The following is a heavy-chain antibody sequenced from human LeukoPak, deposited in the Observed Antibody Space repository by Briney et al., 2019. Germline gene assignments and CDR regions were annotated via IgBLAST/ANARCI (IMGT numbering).Heavy chain of an antibody. CDR3: ARAAAVSHNWFDP. J-gene: IGHJ5*02. D-gene: IGHD6-13*01. CDR1: GYTFTNYG. V-gene: IGHV1-18*01. CDR2: IGAYNGNT. Sequence: EASVKVSCKASGYTFTNYGISWVRQAPGQGLEWMGWIGAYNGNTNYAQKLQGRVTMTTDTSTSTAYMVLRSLRSDDTAVYYCARAAAVSHNWFDPWGQGTLVTVSS.